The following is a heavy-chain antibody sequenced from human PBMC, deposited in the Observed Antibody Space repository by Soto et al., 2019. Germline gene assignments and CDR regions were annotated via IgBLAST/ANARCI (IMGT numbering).Heavy chain of an antibody. J-gene: IGHJ6*02. CDR3: ARVSRYDYYYYGMDV. V-gene: IGHV4-59*01. CDR1: GGNISSYY. D-gene: IGHD1-20*01. CDR2: IYYSGST. Sequence: SETLSLTCPVSGGNISSYYWSWIRQPPGKGLEWIGYIYYSGSTNYNPSLKSRVTISVDTSKNQFSLKLSSVTAADTAVYYCARVSRYDYYYYGMDVWGQGTTVTVS.